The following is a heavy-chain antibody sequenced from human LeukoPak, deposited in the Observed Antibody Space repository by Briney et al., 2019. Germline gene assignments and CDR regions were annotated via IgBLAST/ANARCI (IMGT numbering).Heavy chain of an antibody. D-gene: IGHD6-19*01. CDR1: GFTFSDYY. V-gene: IGHV3-11*04. J-gene: IGHJ4*02. Sequence: GGSLRLSCAASGFTFSDYYMSWIRQAPGKGLEWVSYISGSGRTIYYADSVKGRFTISRDNAKNSLYLQMNSLRAEDTAVYYCARVQRGIAVALDYWGQGTLATVSS. CDR2: ISGSGRTI. CDR3: ARVQRGIAVALDY.